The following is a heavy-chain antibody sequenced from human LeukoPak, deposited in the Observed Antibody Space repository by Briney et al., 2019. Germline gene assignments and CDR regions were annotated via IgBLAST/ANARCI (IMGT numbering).Heavy chain of an antibody. J-gene: IGHJ4*02. D-gene: IGHD1-26*01. CDR3: ARGGGSYHY. V-gene: IGHV3-21*01. Sequence: GGSLRLFCAASVFTLSIFSNYWPRQAPGKGLEWVSSISGDSNYIYYADSVRGRFTISRDNAKTALYLQMNSLRADDTAVYYCARGGGSYHYWRQGTLVTVSS. CDR1: VFTLSIFS. CDR2: ISGDSNYI.